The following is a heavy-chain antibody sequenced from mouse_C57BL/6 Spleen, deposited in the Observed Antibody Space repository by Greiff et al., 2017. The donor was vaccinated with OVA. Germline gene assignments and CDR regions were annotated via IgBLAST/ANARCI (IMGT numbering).Heavy chain of an antibody. CDR1: GFSFNTYA. Sequence: DVKLVESGGGLVQPKGSLKLSCAASGFSFNTYAMNWVRQAPGQGLEWVARIRRKSNNYATYYADSVKDRFTISRDDSESMLYLQMNSLKTEDTAMYYGVRQLRPPYCAMDYWGQGTSVTVSS. J-gene: IGHJ4*01. V-gene: IGHV10-1*01. CDR3: VRQLRPPYCAMDY. CDR2: IRRKSNNYAT. D-gene: IGHD3-2*02.